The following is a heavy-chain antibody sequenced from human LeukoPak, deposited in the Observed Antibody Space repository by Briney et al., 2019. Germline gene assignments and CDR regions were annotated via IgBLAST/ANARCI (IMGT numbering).Heavy chain of an antibody. J-gene: IGHJ4*02. CDR2: IYYSGST. CDR3: ARNLGGSSWVFDY. D-gene: IGHD6-13*01. Sequence: ETLSLTRTVSGGSISSYYWSWIRQPPGKGLEWIGYIYYSGSTNYNPSLKSRATISVDTSKNQFSLKLSSVTAADTAVYYCARNLGGSSWVFDYWGQGTLVTVSS. V-gene: IGHV4-59*01. CDR1: GGSISSYY.